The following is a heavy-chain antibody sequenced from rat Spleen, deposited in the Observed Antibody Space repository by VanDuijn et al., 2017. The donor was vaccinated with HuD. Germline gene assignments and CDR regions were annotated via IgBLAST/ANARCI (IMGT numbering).Heavy chain of an antibody. D-gene: IGHD1-12*03. V-gene: IGHV5-27*01. Sequence: EVQLVESGGGLVQPGRSLKLSCAASGFTFSNSYMAWVRQAPTKRLEWVAYISTGGDNTYYRDSVKGRFTISRDRAKSTLYLQLDSLRSEDTATDYCTTDTFYDGYYHRFDYWGQGVMVTVSS. J-gene: IGHJ2*01. CDR2: ISTGGDNT. CDR3: TTDTFYDGYYHRFDY. CDR1: GFTFSNSY.